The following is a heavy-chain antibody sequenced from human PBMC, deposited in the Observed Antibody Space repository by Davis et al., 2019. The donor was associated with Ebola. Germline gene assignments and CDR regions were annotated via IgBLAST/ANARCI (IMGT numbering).Heavy chain of an antibody. CDR3: ARDGAVVYDYVWGSYRYTFDY. CDR2: ISAYNGNT. V-gene: IGHV1-18*01. CDR1: GYTFTSYG. D-gene: IGHD3-16*02. J-gene: IGHJ4*02. Sequence: ASVKVSCKASGYTFTSYGISWVRQAPGQGLEWMGWISAYNGNTNYAQKLQGRVTMTTDTSTSTAYMELRSLRSDDTAVYYCARDGAVVYDYVWGSYRYTFDYWGQGTLVTVSS.